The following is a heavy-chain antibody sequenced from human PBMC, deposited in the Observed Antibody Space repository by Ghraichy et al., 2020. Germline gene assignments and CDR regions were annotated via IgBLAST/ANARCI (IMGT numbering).Heavy chain of an antibody. CDR3: ARGEKYGGYNYGMDV. J-gene: IGHJ6*02. D-gene: IGHD1-26*01. Sequence: SETLSLTCTVSGGSISSYYWSWIRQPPGKGLEWIGYIYYSGSTNYNPSLKSRVTISLDTSKNQFSLKLSSVTAADTAVYFCARGEKYGGYNYGMDVWGQGTTVTVSS. CDR2: IYYSGST. CDR1: GGSISSYY. V-gene: IGHV4-59*01.